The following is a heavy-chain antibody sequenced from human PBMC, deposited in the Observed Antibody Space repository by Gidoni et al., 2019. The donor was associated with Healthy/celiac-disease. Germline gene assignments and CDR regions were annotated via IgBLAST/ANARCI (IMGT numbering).Heavy chain of an antibody. D-gene: IGHD3-10*01. Sequence: QVQLVQSGAEVKKPGASVKVSCQASGYTFPSYGISWVRQAPGQGLEWMGWISAYNGNTNYAQKLQGRVTMTTDTSTSTAYMELRSLRSDDTAVYYCARGASSLYYYGSGSYSDWGQGTLVTVSS. CDR3: ARGASSLYYYGSGSYSD. V-gene: IGHV1-18*01. CDR2: ISAYNGNT. CDR1: GYTFPSYG. J-gene: IGHJ4*02.